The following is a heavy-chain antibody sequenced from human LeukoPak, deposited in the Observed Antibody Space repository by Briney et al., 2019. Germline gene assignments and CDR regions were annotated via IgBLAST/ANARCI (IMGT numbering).Heavy chain of an antibody. CDR3: ARVWDGYNPGLGD. CDR2: INPSGGST. D-gene: IGHD5-24*01. Sequence: GASVKVSCKASGYTFTSYYMHWVRQAPGQGLEWMGIINPSGGSTSYAQKFQGRVAMTRDTSTSTVYMELSSLRSEDTAVYHCARVWDGYNPGLGDWGQGTLVTVSS. J-gene: IGHJ4*02. CDR1: GYTFTSYY. V-gene: IGHV1-46*01.